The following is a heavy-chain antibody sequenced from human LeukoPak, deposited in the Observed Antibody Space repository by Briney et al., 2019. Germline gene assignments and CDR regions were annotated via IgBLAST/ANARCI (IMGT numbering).Heavy chain of an antibody. V-gene: IGHV3-48*03. Sequence: GGSLRLSCAASGFTFSSYEMNWVRQAPGKGLEWVSYISSSGKTKYYADSVKGRFTISRDNSKNTLYLQMNSLRAEDTAVYYCARSKLRFLEWLFYWGQGTLVTVSS. CDR2: ISSSGKTK. CDR1: GFTFSSYE. CDR3: ARSKLRFLEWLFY. J-gene: IGHJ4*02. D-gene: IGHD3-3*01.